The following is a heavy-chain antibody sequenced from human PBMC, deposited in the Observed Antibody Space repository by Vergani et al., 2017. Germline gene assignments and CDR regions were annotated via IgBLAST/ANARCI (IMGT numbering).Heavy chain of an antibody. Sequence: QLQLQESGPGLVKPSATLSLTCSVPGASIRSSNYYWGWIRQPPGKGLEWIASIYYSGSTYYNPPLKSRVTISGDTSKNHFSLKLSSVTAADTAVYFCARHCTGEWLVKLGWIDPWGQGILVTVSS. D-gene: IGHD6-19*01. CDR2: IYYSGST. J-gene: IGHJ5*02. CDR3: ARHCTGEWLVKLGWIDP. CDR1: GASIRSSNYY. V-gene: IGHV4-39*01.